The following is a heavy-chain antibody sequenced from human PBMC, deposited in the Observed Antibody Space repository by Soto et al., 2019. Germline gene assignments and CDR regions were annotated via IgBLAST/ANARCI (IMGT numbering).Heavy chain of an antibody. Sequence: EVQLVESGGGVVRPGGSLRLSCAASGFTFDDYGMSWVRQAPGKGLEWVSGINWNGGSTGYADSVKGRFTISRDNAKNSLDLQRNSLRAEDTALYYCARDGDVLDTAMDYFDYWGQGTLVTVSS. CDR3: ARDGDVLDTAMDYFDY. J-gene: IGHJ4*02. D-gene: IGHD5-18*01. V-gene: IGHV3-20*04. CDR1: GFTFDDYG. CDR2: INWNGGST.